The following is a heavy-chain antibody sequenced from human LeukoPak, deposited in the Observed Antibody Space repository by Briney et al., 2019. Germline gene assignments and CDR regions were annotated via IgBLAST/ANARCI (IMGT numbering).Heavy chain of an antibody. CDR1: GGSISSYY. D-gene: IGHD3-22*01. J-gene: IGHJ4*02. CDR3: ARLGDSSGYYYRGIDY. Sequence: SETLSLTCTVSGGSISSYYWSWIRQPPGKGLEWIGYIYYSGSTNYNPSLKSRVTISVDTSKNRFSLKLSSVTAADTAVYYCARLGDSSGYYYRGIDYWGQGTLVTVSS. CDR2: IYYSGST. V-gene: IGHV4-59*01.